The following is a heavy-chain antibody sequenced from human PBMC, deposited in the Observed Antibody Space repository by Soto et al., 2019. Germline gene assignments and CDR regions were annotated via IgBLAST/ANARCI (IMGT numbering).Heavy chain of an antibody. J-gene: IGHJ4*02. V-gene: IGHV1-2*04. CDR1: GYTFTGYY. CDR3: AREGVPIAKAGTFYDY. D-gene: IGHD6-19*01. CDR2: INSNSGDT. Sequence: QVQLVQSGPEVKKPGASVKVSCKASGYTFTGYYIHWVRQAPGQGLEWMGWINSNSGDTKYAQKFQGWVTMTRDTSINTAHMELSRLTSDDTAVYYCAREGVPIAKAGTFYDYWGQGALVTVSS.